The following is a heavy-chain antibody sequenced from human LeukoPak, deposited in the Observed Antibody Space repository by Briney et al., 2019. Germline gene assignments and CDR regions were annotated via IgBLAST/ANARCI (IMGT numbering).Heavy chain of an antibody. Sequence: GRSLRLSCAASGFTFSSYAMHWVRQAPGKGLEWVAVISYDGSNKYYADSVKGRFTISRDNSKNTLYLQMNSLRAEDTAVYYCARIAAAGYYYFDYWGQGTLVTVSS. J-gene: IGHJ4*02. D-gene: IGHD6-13*01. V-gene: IGHV3-30-3*01. CDR2: ISYDGSNK. CDR3: ARIAAAGYYYFDY. CDR1: GFTFSSYA.